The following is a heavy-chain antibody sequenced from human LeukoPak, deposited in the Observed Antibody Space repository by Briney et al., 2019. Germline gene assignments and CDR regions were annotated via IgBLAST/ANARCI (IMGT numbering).Heavy chain of an antibody. CDR1: GFTFSSYA. CDR3: ASLYSSSSDY. Sequence: GGSLRLSCAASGFTFSSYAMHWVRQAPGKGLEWVAVISYDGSNKYYADSVKGRFTISRDNSKNTLYLQMNSLRAEDTAVYYCASLYSSSSDYGGQGPLVTVSS. V-gene: IGHV3-30-3*01. J-gene: IGHJ4*02. CDR2: ISYDGSNK. D-gene: IGHD6-6*01.